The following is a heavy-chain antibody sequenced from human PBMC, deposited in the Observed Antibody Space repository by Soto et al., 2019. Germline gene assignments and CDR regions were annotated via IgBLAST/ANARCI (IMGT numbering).Heavy chain of an antibody. J-gene: IGHJ4*02. CDR2: TRNKANSYTT. CDR3: VGAGVSSYWRHFDY. D-gene: IGHD1-1*01. CDR1: GFTFSDHY. V-gene: IGHV3-72*01. Sequence: PGGSLRLSCAVSGFTFSDHYMDWVRQVPGKGLEWVGRTRNKANSYTTEYAASVKGRFTISRDDSEGSLYLQMNSLKTEDTAVYYCVGAGVSSYWRHFDYWGQGTLVTVSS.